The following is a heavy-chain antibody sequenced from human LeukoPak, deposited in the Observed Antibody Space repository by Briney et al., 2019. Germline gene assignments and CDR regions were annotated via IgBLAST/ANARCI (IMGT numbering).Heavy chain of an antibody. Sequence: GGSLRLSCAASGFTFSSYWMSWVRQAPGKGLEWVSTISAGGGNTYYADSVKGRFTIPRDNSKNTLYPQMNSLRAEDTAIYYCATALRFLEWYPYWGQGTLVTVSS. CDR2: ISAGGGNT. CDR1: GFTFSSYW. D-gene: IGHD3-3*01. V-gene: IGHV3-23*01. CDR3: ATALRFLEWYPY. J-gene: IGHJ4*02.